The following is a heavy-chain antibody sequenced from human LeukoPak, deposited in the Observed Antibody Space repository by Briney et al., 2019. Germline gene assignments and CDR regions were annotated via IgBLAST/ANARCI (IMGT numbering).Heavy chain of an antibody. D-gene: IGHD6-13*01. CDR1: AYIFTDYY. V-gene: IGHV1-2*02. J-gene: IGHJ5*02. Sequence: GASVKVSCKASAYIFTDYYIHWVRQAPGQGLEWMGWINPNSGGTNYAQKFQGRVTMTRDTSISTAYMELSRLRSDDTAVYYCARDPAAAGYVWFDPWGQGTLVTVSS. CDR3: ARDPAAAGYVWFDP. CDR2: INPNSGGT.